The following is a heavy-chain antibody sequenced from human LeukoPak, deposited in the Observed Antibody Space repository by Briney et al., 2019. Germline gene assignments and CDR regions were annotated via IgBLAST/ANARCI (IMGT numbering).Heavy chain of an antibody. V-gene: IGHV3-74*01. CDR2: ADYDGSDT. J-gene: IGHJ4*02. D-gene: IGHD6-13*01. CDR1: GFTFSRYW. Sequence: GGSLRLSCAASGFTFSRYWMHWVRQAPGKGLVWVSRADYDGSDTSYADSVRGRFTIFRDNAKNTLYLQMNSLSAEDTAVYYCATLAAAGTNYWGQGTLVTVSS. CDR3: ATLAAAGTNY.